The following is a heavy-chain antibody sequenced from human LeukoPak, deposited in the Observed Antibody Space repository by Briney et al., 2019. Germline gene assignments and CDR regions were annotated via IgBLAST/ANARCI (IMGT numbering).Heavy chain of an antibody. CDR2: ISYDGSNK. Sequence: PGGSLRLSCAASGFTFSNYGMHWVRQAPGKGLEWVAVISYDGSNKYYADSVKGRFTISRDNSKNTLYLQMNSLRAEDTAVYYCARGVSIAARRGSGDYWGQGTLVTVSS. CDR1: GFTFSNYG. V-gene: IGHV3-30*19. D-gene: IGHD6-6*01. CDR3: ARGVSIAARRGSGDY. J-gene: IGHJ4*02.